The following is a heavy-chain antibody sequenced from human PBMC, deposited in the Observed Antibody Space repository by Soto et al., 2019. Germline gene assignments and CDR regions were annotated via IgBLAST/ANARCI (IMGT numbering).Heavy chain of an antibody. J-gene: IGHJ4*01. CDR1: GDNVSNNSDG. Sequence: SQTLSLTCDITGDNVSNNSDGLSWVSQPPSRGLEWLGRTYYRSKWDYEYAVSVRGRITINPDTSKNQYSLQLNSVTHDDTAVYFCARGEQYSARILDYWGQGTLVTVSS. CDR2: TYYRSKWDY. V-gene: IGHV6-1*01. D-gene: IGHD1-26*01. CDR3: ARGEQYSARILDY.